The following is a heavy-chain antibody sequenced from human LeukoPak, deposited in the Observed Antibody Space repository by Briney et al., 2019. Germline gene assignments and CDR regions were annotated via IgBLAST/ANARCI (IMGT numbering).Heavy chain of an antibody. CDR1: GGSFSDYS. Sequence: PSETLSLTCAVYGGSFSDYSWSWIRQPPGKGLEWIGEINHSGSTNYNPSLKSRVTISVDTSKNQFSLKLSSVTAADTAVYYCARRDYGSGTPRGSWFDPWGQGTLVTVSS. J-gene: IGHJ5*02. CDR2: INHSGST. CDR3: ARRDYGSGTPRGSWFDP. D-gene: IGHD3-10*01. V-gene: IGHV4-34*01.